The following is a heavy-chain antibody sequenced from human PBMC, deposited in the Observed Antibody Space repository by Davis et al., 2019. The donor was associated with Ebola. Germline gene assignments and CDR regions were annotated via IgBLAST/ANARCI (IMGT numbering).Heavy chain of an antibody. CDR3: ALTTYYYYGMDV. D-gene: IGHD4/OR15-4a*01. CDR2: ISGSGGRT. V-gene: IGHV3-23*01. Sequence: GGSLRLSCAASGFTFSNYAMSWVRQAPGKGLEWVSAISGSGGRTDYADSVKGRFTISRDNSKNTLYLQMNSLRAEDTAVYYCALTTYYYYGMDVWGQGTTVTVSS. CDR1: GFTFSNYA. J-gene: IGHJ6*02.